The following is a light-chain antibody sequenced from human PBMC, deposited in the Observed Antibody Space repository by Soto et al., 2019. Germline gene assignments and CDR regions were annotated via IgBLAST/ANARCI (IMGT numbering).Light chain of an antibody. Sequence: QSVLTQPPSASGTPGRRVTISCSGTSSNIGSNYVYWYHQLPGTAPKLFIYRNSQRPSGVPDRFSGSKSGTSASLAISGLRSEDEADYYCAAWDDSLSSVVFGGGTKLTVL. CDR3: AAWDDSLSSVV. CDR2: RNS. V-gene: IGLV1-47*01. CDR1: SSNIGSNY. J-gene: IGLJ2*01.